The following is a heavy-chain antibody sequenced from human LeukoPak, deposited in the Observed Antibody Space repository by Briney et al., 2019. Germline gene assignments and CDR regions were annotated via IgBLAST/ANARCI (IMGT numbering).Heavy chain of an antibody. CDR2: TNPNNGAT. J-gene: IGHJ6*02. Sequence: GASVKVSCKASGYTFTSYGISWVRQAPRQGLEWMGWTNPNNGATFYAQKFQGRVTMTRDTSVSTIYVDVSRLSSDDTAVYYCARGQWLVHPYSYYGLDVWGQGTTVTVSS. CDR3: ARGQWLVHPYSYYGLDV. CDR1: GYTFTSYG. V-gene: IGHV1-2*02. D-gene: IGHD6-19*01.